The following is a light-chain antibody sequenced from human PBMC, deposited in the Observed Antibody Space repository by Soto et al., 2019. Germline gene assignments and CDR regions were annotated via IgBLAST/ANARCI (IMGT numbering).Light chain of an antibody. Sequence: SYELTQPPSVSVAPGKTATITCGGHNVGSESVHWYQQRPGQAPVLVIYSDGDRPSAIPERFSGSKSGNTATLTIGRVEAGDEADYYCQVWDSSSDHVIFGGGTKPTVL. CDR3: QVWDSSSDHVI. CDR1: NVGSES. CDR2: SDG. J-gene: IGLJ2*01. V-gene: IGLV3-21*04.